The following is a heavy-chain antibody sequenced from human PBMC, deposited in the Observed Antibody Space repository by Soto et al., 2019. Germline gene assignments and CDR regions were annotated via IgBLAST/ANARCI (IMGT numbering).Heavy chain of an antibody. J-gene: IGHJ4*02. V-gene: IGHV3-30*03. D-gene: IGHD1-26*01. CDR2: ISYDGSNK. CDR1: GFTFSSYG. CDR3: ARSPYSVSYLAYFDY. Sequence: QVQLVESGGGVVQPGRSLRLSCAASGFTFSSYGMHWVRQAPGKGLEWVAVISYDGSNKHYADSVKGRFTISRDNPKNTLYLQMNSLRAEHTAVYYCARSPYSVSYLAYFDYWGQGTLVTVTS.